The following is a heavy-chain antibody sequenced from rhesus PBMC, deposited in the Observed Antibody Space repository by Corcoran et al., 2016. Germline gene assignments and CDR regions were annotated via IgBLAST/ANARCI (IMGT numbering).Heavy chain of an antibody. J-gene: IGHJ2*01. CDR1: GGSFSSYW. Sequence: QVQLQESGPGLVKPSETLSLTCAVSGGSFSSYWWSWIRQPPGKGLEWIGEINGNSGNTNYNPSLKSRVTISKDASKNQFSLKLSSVTAADTAVYYCARAYSGSLYWYFDLWGPGTPITISS. D-gene: IGHD6-25*01. V-gene: IGHV4-80*01. CDR3: ARAYSGSLYWYFDL. CDR2: INGNSGNT.